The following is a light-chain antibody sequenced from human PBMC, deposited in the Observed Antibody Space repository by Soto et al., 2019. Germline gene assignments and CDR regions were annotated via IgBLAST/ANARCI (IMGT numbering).Light chain of an antibody. J-gene: IGKJ4*01. Sequence: EIVLTQSPGTLSLSPGERATLSCRASQSVSSSYLAWYQQKPGQAPRRLIYGASSRATGIPDRFSGRGSGTDFTITISRLEPEDFAVYYCQKYGSSPLTFGGGTKVEIK. V-gene: IGKV3-20*01. CDR2: GAS. CDR3: QKYGSSPLT. CDR1: QSVSSSY.